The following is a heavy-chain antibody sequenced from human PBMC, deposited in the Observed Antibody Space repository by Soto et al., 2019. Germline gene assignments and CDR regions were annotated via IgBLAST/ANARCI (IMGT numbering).Heavy chain of an antibody. J-gene: IGHJ4*02. CDR3: ARGNYFDN. CDR2: IIPSGGST. CDR1: GYTFTSYD. D-gene: IGHD3-10*01. Sequence: QVQLVQSGAEVKQPGASVKVSCKASGYTFTSYDIHWVRQAPGQGLEWMGIIIPSGGSTRYAQKFQGRLTMTRDTSTSSVYMGLSSLRPEDTAVYFCARGNYFDNWGQGTLVTVSS. V-gene: IGHV1-46*03.